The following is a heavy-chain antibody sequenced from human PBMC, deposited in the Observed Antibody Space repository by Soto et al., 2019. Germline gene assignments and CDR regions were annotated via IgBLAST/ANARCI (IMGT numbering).Heavy chain of an antibody. CDR1: GGTFSTYA. Sequence: QVQLVQSGAEVKKPGSSVKVSCKASGGTFSTYAINWVRQAPGQGLEWMGGIIPIFGTANYAQKFQGRVTITADESTSTAYMELSSLRSEDTAVYYCAIGRCFSTTCYVGPYYYGMDVWGQGTTVTVSS. CDR2: IIPIFGTA. D-gene: IGHD2-2*01. V-gene: IGHV1-69*12. J-gene: IGHJ6*02. CDR3: AIGRCFSTTCYVGPYYYGMDV.